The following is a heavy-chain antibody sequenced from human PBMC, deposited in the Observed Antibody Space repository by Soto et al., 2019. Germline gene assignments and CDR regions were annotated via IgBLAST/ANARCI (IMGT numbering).Heavy chain of an antibody. V-gene: IGHV1-69*02. D-gene: IGHD6-13*01. J-gene: IGHJ3*01. CDR2: IIPILGIA. CDR3: ARGDVGKQLVQRNAFDL. CDR1: GGTFSSYT. Sequence: QVQLVQSGAEVKKPGSSVKVSCKASGGTFSSYTISWVRQAPGQGLECMGRIIPILGIANYAQKFQGRVTITADKATSTVYMELSSLRSEDTAVYYCARGDVGKQLVQRNAFDLWGQGTMVTVSS.